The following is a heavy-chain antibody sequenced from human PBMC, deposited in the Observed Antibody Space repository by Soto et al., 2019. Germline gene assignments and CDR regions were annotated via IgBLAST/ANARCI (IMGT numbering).Heavy chain of an antibody. CDR3: ARGLRAARHPIDY. J-gene: IGHJ4*02. D-gene: IGHD6-6*01. CDR1: GGSFSGYY. V-gene: IGHV4-34*01. CDR2: INHSGST. Sequence: PSETLSLTCAVYGGSFSGYYWSWIRQPPGKGLEWIGEINHSGSTNYNPSLKSRVTISVDTSKNQFSLKLSSVTAADTAVYYCARGLRAARHPIDYWGQGTLVTVSS.